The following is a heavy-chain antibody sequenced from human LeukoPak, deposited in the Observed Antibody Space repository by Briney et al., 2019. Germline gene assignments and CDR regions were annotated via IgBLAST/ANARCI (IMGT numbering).Heavy chain of an antibody. CDR1: GFTFSNSW. CDR2: IKPDGSAQ. D-gene: IGHD3-22*01. V-gene: IGHV3-7*01. CDR3: ANGETYSSGP. J-gene: IGHJ5*02. Sequence: SGGSLRLSRAASGFTFSNSWMSWVRQAPGKGLEWVATIKPDGSAQYYVDSVKGRFTISRDNAKNSLFLQINSLRAEDTAVYYCANGETYSSGPWGQGTLVTVSS.